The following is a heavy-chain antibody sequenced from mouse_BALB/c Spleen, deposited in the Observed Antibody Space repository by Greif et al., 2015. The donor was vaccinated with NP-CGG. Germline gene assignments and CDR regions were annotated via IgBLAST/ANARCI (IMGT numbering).Heavy chain of an antibody. CDR1: GHTFTSYY. Sequence: VQLQQSGAELVKPGASVKLSCEASGHTFTSYYMYWVKQRPGQGLEWIGEINPSNGGTNFNEKFKSKATLTVDKSSSTAYMQLSSLTSEDSAVYYCTRFTTVSYAMDYWGQGTSVTVSS. V-gene: IGHV1S81*02. CDR3: TRFTTVSYAMDY. J-gene: IGHJ4*01. D-gene: IGHD1-1*01. CDR2: INPSNGGT.